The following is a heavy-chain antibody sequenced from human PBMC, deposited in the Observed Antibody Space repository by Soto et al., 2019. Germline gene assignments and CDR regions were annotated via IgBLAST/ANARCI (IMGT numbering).Heavy chain of an antibody. CDR2: IYYSGST. CDR1: GGSISSYY. V-gene: IGHV4-59*01. CDR3: ARDVRPIAARWWFAS. J-gene: IGHJ5*01. D-gene: IGHD6-6*01. Sequence: PSETLSLTCTVSGGSISSYYWSWIRQPPGKGLEWIGYIYYSGSTNYNPSLKSRVTISVDTSKNQFSLKLSSVTAADTAVYYCARDVRPIAARWWFASSGQGTSVTVSS.